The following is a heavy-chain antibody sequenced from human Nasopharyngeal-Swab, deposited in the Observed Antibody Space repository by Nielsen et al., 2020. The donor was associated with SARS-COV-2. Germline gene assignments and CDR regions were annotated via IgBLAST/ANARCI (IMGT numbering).Heavy chain of an antibody. CDR3: ARRPATLDDAFDI. J-gene: IGHJ3*02. D-gene: IGHD5-12*01. Sequence: ASVKVSCKASGYTFTGYYMHWVRQAPGQGLEWMGWINPNSGGTNYAQKFQGRVTMTRDTSISTAYMELSRLRSDDTAVYYCARRPATLDDAFDIWGQGTMVTVSS. CDR1: GYTFTGYY. CDR2: INPNSGGT. V-gene: IGHV1-2*02.